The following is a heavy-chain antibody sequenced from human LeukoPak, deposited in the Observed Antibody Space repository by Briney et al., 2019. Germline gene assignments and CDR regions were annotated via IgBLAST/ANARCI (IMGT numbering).Heavy chain of an antibody. D-gene: IGHD2-15*01. CDR2: INQDGSEK. V-gene: IGHV3-7*05. J-gene: IGHJ4*02. Sequence: GGSRRLSCAASGFTFRSYWMSSVRQSPGKGLEWVANINQDGSEKYYVDSVKGRFTISRDNTKNSPYLQMKSLRGEDTAVYYCARDRTLAAILNWGQGTLVTVSS. CDR3: ARDRTLAAILN. CDR1: GFTFRSYW.